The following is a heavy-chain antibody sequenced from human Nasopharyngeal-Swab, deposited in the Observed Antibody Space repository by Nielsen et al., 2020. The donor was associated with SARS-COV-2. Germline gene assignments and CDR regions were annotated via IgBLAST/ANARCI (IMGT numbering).Heavy chain of an antibody. V-gene: IGHV4-34*01. CDR3: ARKFYYYYYYMDV. CDR1: GGSFSGYY. Sequence: SKTLSLTCAVYGGSFSGYYWGWIRQPPGKGLEWIGEINHSGSTNYNPSLKSRVTISVDTSKNQFSLKLSSVTAADTAVYYCARKFYYYYYYMDVWGKGTTVTVSS. J-gene: IGHJ6*03. CDR2: INHSGST.